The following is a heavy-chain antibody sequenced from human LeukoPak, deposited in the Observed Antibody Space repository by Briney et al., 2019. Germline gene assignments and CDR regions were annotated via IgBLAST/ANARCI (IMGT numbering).Heavy chain of an antibody. V-gene: IGHV1-18*01. CDR1: GYTFTTYG. CDR3: ARGPSYYYDSSGYFLPVAFDI. D-gene: IGHD3-22*01. CDR2: ISAYNGHT. J-gene: IGHJ3*02. Sequence: GASVKVSCQASGYTFTTYGIGWVRQAPGQGLEWMGWISAYNGHTNYVQKLQGGVTMTTETSTSTAYMELRSLRSDDTAEYYCARGPSYYYDSSGYFLPVAFDIWGQGTMVTVSS.